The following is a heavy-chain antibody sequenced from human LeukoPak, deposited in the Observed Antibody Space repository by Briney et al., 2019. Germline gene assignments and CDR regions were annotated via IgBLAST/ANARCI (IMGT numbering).Heavy chain of an antibody. J-gene: IGHJ4*02. D-gene: IGHD3-22*01. V-gene: IGHV3-64*01. CDR2: ISSNGGST. Sequence: GGSLRLSCAASGFTFSSYAMHWVRQAPGKGLEYVSAISSNGGSTYYANSVKGRFTVSRDNSKNTLYLQMGSLRAEDMAVYYCARSYDSSGYTVGYWGQGTLVTVSS. CDR1: GFTFSSYA. CDR3: ARSYDSSGYTVGY.